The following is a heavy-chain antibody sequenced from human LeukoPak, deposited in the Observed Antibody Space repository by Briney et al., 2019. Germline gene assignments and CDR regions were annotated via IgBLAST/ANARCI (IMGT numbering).Heavy chain of an antibody. CDR2: ISYDGSNK. D-gene: IGHD6-19*01. CDR3: ARGLAVAGMAHYGMDV. V-gene: IGHV3-30*04. J-gene: IGHJ6*02. CDR1: GFTFSSYA. Sequence: PGGSLRLSCAASGFTFSSYAMHWVRQAPGKGLEWVAVISYDGSNKYYADSVKGRFTISRDNSKNTLYLQMNSLRAEDTAVYYCARGLAVAGMAHYGMDVWGQGITVTVSS.